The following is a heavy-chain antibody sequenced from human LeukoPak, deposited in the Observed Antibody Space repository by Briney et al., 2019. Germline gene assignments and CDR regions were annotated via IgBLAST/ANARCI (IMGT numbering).Heavy chain of an antibody. CDR1: GGSISSSSYY. CDR3: ARDDYYGSGSQGY. D-gene: IGHD3-10*01. V-gene: IGHV4-61*01. CDR2: IYYSGST. J-gene: IGHJ4*02. Sequence: SETLSLTCTVSGGSISSSSYYWGWIRQPPGKGLEWIGYIYYSGSTNYNPSLKSRVTISVDTSKNQFSLKLSSVTAADTAVYYCARDDYYGSGSQGYWGQGTLVTVSS.